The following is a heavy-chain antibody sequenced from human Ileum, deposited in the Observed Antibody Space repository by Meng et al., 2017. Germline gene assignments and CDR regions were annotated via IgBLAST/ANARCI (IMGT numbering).Heavy chain of an antibody. D-gene: IGHD2-21*01. CDR2: FHPGSGA. Sequence: VAVAETGPGLLMRSGPRPLTCGVCGGYICGGNWWKLVRPLPGKGLRWIGAFHPGSGAPHNPSLETRVTISVDTSKNQFSLELTSVTAADTAVYYCAKNGAYCLESWGQGTLVTVSS. CDR1: GGYICGGNW. CDR3: AKNGAYCLES. J-gene: IGHJ4*02. V-gene: IGHV4-4*02.